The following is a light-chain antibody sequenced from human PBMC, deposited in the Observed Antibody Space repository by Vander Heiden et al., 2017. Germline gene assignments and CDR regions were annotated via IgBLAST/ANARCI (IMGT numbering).Light chain of an antibody. Sequence: QSVLTQPPSVSAAPGQKVTISCSGSSSNIGNNYVSWYQQLPGTAPKLRIYDNNKRPSGIPDRFSGSKSGTSATLGITGLQTEDEADYYCGTWDSSLSAGVFGTGTKVTVL. CDR3: GTWDSSLSAGV. CDR1: SSNIGNNY. V-gene: IGLV1-51*01. CDR2: DNN. J-gene: IGLJ1*01.